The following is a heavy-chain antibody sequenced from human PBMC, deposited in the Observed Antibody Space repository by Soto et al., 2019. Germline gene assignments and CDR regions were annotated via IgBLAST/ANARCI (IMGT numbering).Heavy chain of an antibody. V-gene: IGHV4-59*01. CDR3: ARARDMDTAMV. CDR1: GGSISSYY. J-gene: IGHJ4*02. CDR2: IYYSGST. Sequence: QVQLQGSGPGLVKPSETLSLTCTVSGGSISSYYWSWIRQPPGKGLEWIGYIYYSGSTNYNPSLKSRVTISVDTSKNQFSLKLSSVTAADTAVYYCARARDMDTAMVWGQGTLVTVSS. D-gene: IGHD5-18*01.